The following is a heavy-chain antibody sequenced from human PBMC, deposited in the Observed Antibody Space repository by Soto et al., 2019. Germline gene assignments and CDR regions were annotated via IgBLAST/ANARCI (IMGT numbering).Heavy chain of an antibody. Sequence: EVHLVEAGGGLVQPGGSLRLSCAASGFNFSNHWMHWVRQYPGKGLVWVSRIKPDGTQSNYSDSVRGRSTITIDNAKNTLSLEVDSLRAEDTAIYFCVRDGEHWNFDCWGQGTLVTVSS. V-gene: IGHV3-74*01. J-gene: IGHJ4*02. CDR3: VRDGEHWNFDC. D-gene: IGHD1-1*01. CDR2: IKPDGTQS. CDR1: GFNFSNHW.